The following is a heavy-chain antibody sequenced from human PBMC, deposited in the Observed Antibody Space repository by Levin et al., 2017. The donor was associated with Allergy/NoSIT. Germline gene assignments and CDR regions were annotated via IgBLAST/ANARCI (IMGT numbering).Heavy chain of an antibody. CDR3: VHEAHYEVLAGFPVFDY. J-gene: IGHJ4*02. V-gene: IGHV2-5*02. CDR2: IYWDDDK. D-gene: IGHD3-9*01. Sequence: NVSGPTLVKPTQTLTLTCTFSGFSLSTVGMGVGWVRQPPGKPLEWLALIYWDDDKRYSPPLKNKINITKDTSKNQVFLTLTDVDPVDAGTYFCVHEAHYEVLAGFPVFDYWGQGTPVTVSS. CDR1: GFSLSTVGMG.